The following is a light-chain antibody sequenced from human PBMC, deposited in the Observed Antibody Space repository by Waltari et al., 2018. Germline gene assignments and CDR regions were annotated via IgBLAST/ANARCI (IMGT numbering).Light chain of an antibody. CDR2: KAS. J-gene: IGKJ1*01. Sequence: DIQMTQSPSTLSASVGDRVTITCRASQSISSWLAWYQQKPGKAPKVLIYKASSLESGVPSRFSGSGSGTEFTLTISSLQPDDFATYYCQHYNTYSGTFGQGTKVEIK. V-gene: IGKV1-5*03. CDR1: QSISSW. CDR3: QHYNTYSGT.